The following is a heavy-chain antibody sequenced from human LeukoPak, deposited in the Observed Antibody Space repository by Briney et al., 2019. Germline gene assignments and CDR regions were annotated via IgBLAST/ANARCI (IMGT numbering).Heavy chain of an antibody. CDR3: ARSIARYSSSWKGTFDY. Sequence: GGSLRLSCAASGFTFSSYSMNWVRQAPGKGLEWVSYISSSSSTIYYADSVKGRFTISRDNAKNSLYLQMNSLRAEDTAVYYCARSIARYSSSWKGTFDYWGQGTLVTVSS. D-gene: IGHD6-13*01. CDR1: GFTFSSYS. J-gene: IGHJ4*02. CDR2: ISSSSSTI. V-gene: IGHV3-48*01.